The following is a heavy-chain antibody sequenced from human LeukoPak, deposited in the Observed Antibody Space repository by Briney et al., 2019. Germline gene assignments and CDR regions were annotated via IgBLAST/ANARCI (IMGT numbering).Heavy chain of an antibody. CDR1: GGSISSRPYS. J-gene: IGHJ4*02. V-gene: IGHV4-39*07. Sequence: PSETLSLTCTVSGGSISSRPYSWGWIRQPPGKGLEWLGSFYYSGSTYYKPSLKSRLTISVDTSKNQFSLKLRSVTAADTAVYYCASDSFYDSGGYFYYWGQGTPVTVSS. CDR2: FYYSGST. CDR3: ASDSFYDSGGYFYY. D-gene: IGHD3-22*01.